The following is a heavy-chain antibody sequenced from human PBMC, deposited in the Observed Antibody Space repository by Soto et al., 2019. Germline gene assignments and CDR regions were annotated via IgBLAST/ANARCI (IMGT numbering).Heavy chain of an antibody. J-gene: IGHJ6*02. CDR2: ISYDGNNK. Sequence: FLRLSCAASGFSLSNNGMHWVRQAPGKGLEWVAVISYDGNNKYYADSVKGRFTISRDNSKNTVYLEMNNLRAEDTAMYYCAKGGSGNYLTYYYYYGMDVWGQGTTVTVSS. V-gene: IGHV3-30*18. CDR1: GFSLSNNG. D-gene: IGHD3-22*01. CDR3: AKGGSGNYLTYYYYYGMDV.